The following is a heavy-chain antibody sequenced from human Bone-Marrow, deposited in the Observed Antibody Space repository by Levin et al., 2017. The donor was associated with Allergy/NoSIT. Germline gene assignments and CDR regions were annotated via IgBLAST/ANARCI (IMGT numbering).Heavy chain of an antibody. Sequence: GGSLRLSCAASGFSFSDYWLTWVRQAPGKGLEWVANIKPDGTEKYYADSVTGRFNISRDNAQNSLYLQMKYLSAEDTAVYYCASPYTIDWVFDNWGPGTMVTVSS. CDR2: IKPDGTEK. J-gene: IGHJ3*02. D-gene: IGHD3-9*01. CDR3: ASPYTIDWVFDN. V-gene: IGHV3-7*01. CDR1: GFSFSDYW.